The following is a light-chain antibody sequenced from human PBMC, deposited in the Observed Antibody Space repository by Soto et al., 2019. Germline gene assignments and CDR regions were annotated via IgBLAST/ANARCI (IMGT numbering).Light chain of an antibody. CDR1: KLGTKY. Sequence: SYELTPPPSVSVSPGQTASITCSGDKLGTKYACWYQQKPGQSPVLVIYQDTKRPSGIPERFAGSNSGNTATLTISGTQAMDEADYYCQAWDRSTVVFGGGTKVTVL. CDR3: QAWDRSTVV. V-gene: IGLV3-1*01. CDR2: QDT. J-gene: IGLJ2*01.